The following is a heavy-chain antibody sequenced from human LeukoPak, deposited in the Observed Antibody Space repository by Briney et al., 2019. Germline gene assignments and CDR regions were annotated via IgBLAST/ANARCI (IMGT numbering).Heavy chain of an antibody. CDR3: ARDRAGYSSGWYGYYGMDV. CDR2: AYYRSKWYN. Sequence: SQTLSLTCAISGDIVSSNSAAWNWIRQSPSRGLEWLGRAYYRSKWYNDYAVSVKSRITINPDTSKNQFSLQLNSVTPEDTAVYYCARDRAGYSSGWYGYYGMDVWGQGTTVTVSS. J-gene: IGHJ6*02. D-gene: IGHD6-19*01. V-gene: IGHV6-1*01. CDR1: GDIVSSNSAA.